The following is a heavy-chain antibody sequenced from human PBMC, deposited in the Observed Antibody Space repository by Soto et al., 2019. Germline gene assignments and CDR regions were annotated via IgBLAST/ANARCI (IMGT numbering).Heavy chain of an antibody. D-gene: IGHD2-15*01. Sequence: LRLSCAASGFTFSSYAMAWVRQAPGKGLEWVSSISFSDGGTYYADSVKGRLTISRDNSKNTLFLQMNSLRVEDTAVYYCVKDDRILGRRYFDLWGRGTLVTV. J-gene: IGHJ2*01. CDR2: ISFSDGGT. CDR3: VKDDRILGRRYFDL. CDR1: GFTFSSYA. V-gene: IGHV3-23*01.